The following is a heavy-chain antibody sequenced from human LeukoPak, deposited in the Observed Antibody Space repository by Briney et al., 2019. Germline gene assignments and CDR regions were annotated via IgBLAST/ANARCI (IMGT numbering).Heavy chain of an antibody. D-gene: IGHD3-10*01. CDR3: ARVPGWGSGSSVLYYFDY. J-gene: IGHJ4*02. CDR2: IYYSGST. Sequence: SETLSLTCTVSGGSISSGDYYWSWIRQPPGKGLEWIGYIYYSGSTYYNPSLKSRVTISVDTSKNQLSLKLSSVTAADTAVYYCARVPGWGSGSSVLYYFDYWGQGTLVTVSS. V-gene: IGHV4-30-4*01. CDR1: GGSISSGDYY.